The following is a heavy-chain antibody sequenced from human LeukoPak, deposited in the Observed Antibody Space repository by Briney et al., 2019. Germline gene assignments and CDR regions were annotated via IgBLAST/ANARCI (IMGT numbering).Heavy chain of an antibody. CDR1: GGSISSYY. J-gene: IGHJ4*02. V-gene: IGHV4-59*08. Sequence: SETLSLTCTVSGGSISSYYWSWIRQPPGKGLEWIGYIYYSGSTNYNPSLKSRGTISVDTSKNQFSLKLSSVTAADTAVYNCARGAAGTYWGQGTLVTVSS. CDR3: ARGAAGTY. CDR2: IYYSGST. D-gene: IGHD6-13*01.